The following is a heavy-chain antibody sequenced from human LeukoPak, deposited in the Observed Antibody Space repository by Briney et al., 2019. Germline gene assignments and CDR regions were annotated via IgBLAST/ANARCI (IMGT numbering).Heavy chain of an antibody. J-gene: IGHJ6*03. CDR1: GYTFTSYY. V-gene: IGHV1-46*01. CDR2: INPSVGST. Sequence: ASVKVSCKASGYTFTSYYMHWVRQAPGQGLEWMGIINPSVGSTSYAQKFQGRVTMTRDMSTSTVYMELSSLRSEDTAVYYCARDGSPATNIAVAADDYYYYYMDVWGKGTTVTVSS. CDR3: ARDGSPATNIAVAADDYYYYYMDV. D-gene: IGHD6-19*01.